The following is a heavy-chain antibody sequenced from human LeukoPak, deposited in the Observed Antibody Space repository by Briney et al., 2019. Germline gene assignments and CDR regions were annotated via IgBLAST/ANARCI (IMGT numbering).Heavy chain of an antibody. J-gene: IGHJ4*02. D-gene: IGHD3-10*01. V-gene: IGHV1-46*01. CDR1: GYTFTSYY. CDR3: ALRGPFDY. CDR2: INPSGGST. Sequence: ASVKVSCKASGYTFTSYYMHWVRQAPGQGLEWMGIINPSGGSTSYAQKFQGRVTMTEDTSTDTAYMELSSLRSEDTAVYYCALRGPFDYWGQGTLVTVSS.